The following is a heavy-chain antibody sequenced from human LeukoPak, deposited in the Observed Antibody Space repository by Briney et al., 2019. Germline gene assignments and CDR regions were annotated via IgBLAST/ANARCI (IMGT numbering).Heavy chain of an antibody. CDR1: GFTFSRCP. CDR3: AKNEGRSIAVAGTYFDY. Sequence: GGSLRLSCSASGFTFSRCPMTWVRQAPGKGLEWVSGISDSGDTTYYADSVKGRFTISRDNSKNTLYLQMNSLRAEDTAVYYCAKNEGRSIAVAGTYFDYWGQGTLVTVSS. V-gene: IGHV3-23*01. CDR2: ISDSGDTT. J-gene: IGHJ4*02. D-gene: IGHD6-19*01.